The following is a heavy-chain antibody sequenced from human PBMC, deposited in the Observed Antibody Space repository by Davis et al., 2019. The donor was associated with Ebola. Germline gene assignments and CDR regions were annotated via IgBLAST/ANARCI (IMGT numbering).Heavy chain of an antibody. CDR2: IIPVVDTK. Sequence: ASVKVSCKASGYTFTSYGISWVRQAPGQGLEWMGRIIPVVDTKDYAQKFQGRVTLTADKATNTAYMELSGLRFDDTAVYYCARAQFPTTSDHWGQGTLVTVSS. CDR3: ARAQFPTTSDH. D-gene: IGHD1-1*01. CDR1: GYTFTSYG. J-gene: IGHJ4*02. V-gene: IGHV1-18*04.